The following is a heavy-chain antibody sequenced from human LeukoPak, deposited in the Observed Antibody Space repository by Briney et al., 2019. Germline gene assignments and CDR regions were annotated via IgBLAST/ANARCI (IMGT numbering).Heavy chain of an antibody. CDR2: ISGSGGST. D-gene: IGHD2-2*02. CDR1: GFTFFSYA. Sequence: GGAPRLSCAASGFTFFSYAMSWGRPGPGEGLGWVSAISGSGGSTYYADSVKGRFTISRDNSKNTLYLQMNSLRVEDTAHYYCVREYHYTGGYYWGRGTPVTVS. J-gene: IGHJ4*02. V-gene: IGHV3-23*01. CDR3: VREYHYTGGYY.